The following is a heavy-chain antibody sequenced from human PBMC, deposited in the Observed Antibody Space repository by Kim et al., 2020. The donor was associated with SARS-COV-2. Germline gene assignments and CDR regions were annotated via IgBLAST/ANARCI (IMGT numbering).Heavy chain of an antibody. J-gene: IGHJ6*02. CDR3: ARGVEVLDCRSSTRCFVKYYALAV. CDR2: IYTSGST. D-gene: IGHD2-2*01. V-gene: IGHV4-4*07. CDR1: GGPISSYS. Sequence: SETLSPSCTVSGGPISSYSWSWIRQPAGKGLEWIGHIYTSGSTKYSPSLESRVTMSIDMSKNLLSLKMSSVTAADTAIYYCARGVEVLDCRSSTRCFVKYYALAVWGQGTTLTVSS.